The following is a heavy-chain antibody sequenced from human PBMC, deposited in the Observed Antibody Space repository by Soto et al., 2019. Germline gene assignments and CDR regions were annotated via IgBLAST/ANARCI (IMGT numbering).Heavy chain of an antibody. D-gene: IGHD3-10*01. CDR2: IKSKTDGGTT. Sequence: GGSLRLSCAASGFTFSNAWMSWVRQAPGKGLEWVGRIKSKTDGGTTDYAAPVKGRFTISRDDSKNTLYLQMNSLKTEDTAVYYCTTAPRSGSTYYYYGMDVWGQGTTVTVSS. J-gene: IGHJ6*02. V-gene: IGHV3-15*01. CDR3: TTAPRSGSTYYYYGMDV. CDR1: GFTFSNAW.